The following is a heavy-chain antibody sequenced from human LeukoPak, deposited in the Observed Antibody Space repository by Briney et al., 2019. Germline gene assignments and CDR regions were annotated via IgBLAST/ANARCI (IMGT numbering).Heavy chain of an antibody. CDR2: IRYDGSNE. V-gene: IGHV3-30*02. CDR3: ARDKTLFATGTMVY. J-gene: IGHJ4*02. Sequence: GGSLRLSCAASGFTFSSYGMHWVRQAPGKGLEWVAFIRYDGSNEYYADSVRGRFTISRDNSRDTLYLQMNSLRAEDTAVYYCARDKTLFATGTMVYWGQGTLVTVSS. D-gene: IGHD1-7*01. CDR1: GFTFSSYG.